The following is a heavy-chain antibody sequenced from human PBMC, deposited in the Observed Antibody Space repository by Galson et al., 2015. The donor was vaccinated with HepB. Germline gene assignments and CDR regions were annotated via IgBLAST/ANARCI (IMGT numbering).Heavy chain of an antibody. CDR1: GYSFTNYW. Sequence: QSGAEVKKPGESLKISCKGSGYSFTNYWIGWVRQTPGKGLEWMGIIYPGDSDTRYSPSFQGLVTISVDKSISTAYLQWSSLKASDTAMYYCAGAAKSIAADFDYWGQGTLVTVSS. V-gene: IGHV5-51*01. CDR3: AGAAKSIAADFDY. CDR2: IYPGDSDT. D-gene: IGHD6-13*01. J-gene: IGHJ4*02.